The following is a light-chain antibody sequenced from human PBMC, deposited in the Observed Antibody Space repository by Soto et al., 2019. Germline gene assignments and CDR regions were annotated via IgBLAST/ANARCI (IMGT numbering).Light chain of an antibody. CDR2: DVS. Sequence: IILTQSPGTVSLSPGERATFSCRASQSVTTSFLAWYQQKPGQAPRLLIYDVSNRATGIPDRFIGSGSGTDFTLTINRLEPEDCAVYYCQHYGNSLFTFGPGTKV. J-gene: IGKJ3*01. CDR1: QSVTTSF. CDR3: QHYGNSLFT. V-gene: IGKV3-20*01.